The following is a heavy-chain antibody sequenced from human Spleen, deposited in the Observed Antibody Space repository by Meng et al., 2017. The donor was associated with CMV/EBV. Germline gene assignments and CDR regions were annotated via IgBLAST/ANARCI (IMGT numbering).Heavy chain of an antibody. V-gene: IGHV4-39*07. CDR1: GGSISRSRHC. Sequence: GSLRLSCPVSGGSISRSRHCWGWIRQPPGKGLQWIGNICNGGSTFYHPSLMSRVTISVDTSKNQFSLKLTSVTAAATAVYYCARGNWGGDDYWGQGTLVTVSS. CDR2: ICNGGST. CDR3: ARGNWGGDDY. D-gene: IGHD2-21*01. J-gene: IGHJ4*02.